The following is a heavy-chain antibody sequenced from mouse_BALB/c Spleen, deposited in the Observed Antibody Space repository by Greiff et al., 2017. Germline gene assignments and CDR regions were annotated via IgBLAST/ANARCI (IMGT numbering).Heavy chain of an antibody. J-gene: IGHJ1*01. Sequence: EVQLKESGPGLVKPSQSLSLTCTVTGYSITSDYAWNWIRQFPGNKLEWMGYISYSGSTSYNPSLKSRISITRDTSKNQFFLQLNSVTTEDTATYYCARGANWDWYFDVWGAGTTVTVSS. CDR3: ARGANWDWYFDV. D-gene: IGHD4-1*01. CDR1: GYSITSDYA. V-gene: IGHV3-2*02. CDR2: ISYSGST.